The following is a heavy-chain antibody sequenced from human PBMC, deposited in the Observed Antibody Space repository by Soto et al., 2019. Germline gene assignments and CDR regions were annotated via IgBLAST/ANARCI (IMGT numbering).Heavy chain of an antibody. V-gene: IGHV3-33*01. CDR3: ARDDEYSGNGMDV. Sequence: QVQLVESGGGVVQPGRSLRLSCAASEFTFSNYGIHWVRQAPGKGLEWVAVSLNDGSNRYHADSVKDRFTISRDNSKNTMYLQMNSLRAEDTAVYYCARDDEYSGNGMDVWGHGTTVTVS. CDR1: EFTFSNYG. J-gene: IGHJ6*02. CDR2: SLNDGSNR. D-gene: IGHD3-10*01.